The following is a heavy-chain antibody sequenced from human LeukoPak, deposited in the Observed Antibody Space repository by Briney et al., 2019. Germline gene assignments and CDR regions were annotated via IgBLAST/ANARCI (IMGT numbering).Heavy chain of an antibody. J-gene: IGHJ3*02. CDR1: GFTFSTYL. CDR3: ARDTPIPAPGTLTDAFDI. Sequence: PGGSLRLSCAASGFTFSTYLMSWVRQAPGKGLEWVANIKHDGSEKYYVHSLKGRFTISPDNTKNSLYLQMISLRAEDTAVYYCARDTPIPAPGTLTDAFDIWGQGTMVTVSS. D-gene: IGHD6-13*01. CDR2: IKHDGSEK. V-gene: IGHV3-7*01.